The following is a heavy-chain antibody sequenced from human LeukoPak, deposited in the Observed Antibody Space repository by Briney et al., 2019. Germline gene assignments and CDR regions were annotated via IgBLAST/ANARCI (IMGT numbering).Heavy chain of an antibody. V-gene: IGHV4-34*01. D-gene: IGHD5-12*01. CDR1: GGSFSGYY. CDR3: AREAATISY. CDR2: INHSGST. Sequence: PSETLSLTCAVYGGSFSGYYWSWIRQPPGKGLEWIGEINHSGSTNYNPSLKSRVTTSVDTSKNQFSLKLSSVTAADTAVYYCAREAATISYWGQGTLVTVSS. J-gene: IGHJ4*02.